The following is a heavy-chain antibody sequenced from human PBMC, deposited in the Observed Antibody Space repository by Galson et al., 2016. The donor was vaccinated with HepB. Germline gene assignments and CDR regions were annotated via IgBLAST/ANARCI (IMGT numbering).Heavy chain of an antibody. D-gene: IGHD3-16*01. J-gene: IGHJ3*01. V-gene: IGHV3-23*01. CDR3: AKDIRSSVTGWGKLDAFDV. CDR1: GFTFNNYA. Sequence: LRLSCAASGFTFNNYALNWVRQAPGKGLEWVSAISIRSDSTFYADSVKGRFMIFRDNSKNTVYLQMNTLRVDDTATYYCAKDIRSSVTGWGKLDAFDVWGQGTMVTVSS. CDR2: ISIRSDST.